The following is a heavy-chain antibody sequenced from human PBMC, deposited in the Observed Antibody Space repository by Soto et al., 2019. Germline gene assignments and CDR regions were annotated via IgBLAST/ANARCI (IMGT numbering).Heavy chain of an antibody. Sequence: SETLSLTCTVSGGSISSYYWSWIRQPPGKGLEWIGYIYYSGSTNYNPSLKSRVTISVDTSKNQFSLKLSSVTAADTAVYYCARYTRGYCSGGSCYRNWFDPWGQGTLVTVSS. D-gene: IGHD2-15*01. J-gene: IGHJ5*02. CDR1: GGSISSYY. CDR2: IYYSGST. CDR3: ARYTRGYCSGGSCYRNWFDP. V-gene: IGHV4-59*08.